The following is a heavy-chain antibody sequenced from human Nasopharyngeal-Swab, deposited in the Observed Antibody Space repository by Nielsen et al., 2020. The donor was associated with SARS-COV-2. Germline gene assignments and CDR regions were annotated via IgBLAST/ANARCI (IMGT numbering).Heavy chain of an antibody. V-gene: IGHV4-59*01. CDR1: GGSISGYY. D-gene: IGHD3-10*01. J-gene: IGHJ5*02. Sequence: SETLSLTCTVSGGSISGYYWSWIRQPPGKGLEWIGYIYYSGSTNYNPSLKSRVTISVDTSKNQFSLKLSSVTAADTAVYYCARDAGYGSGTGVDPWGQGTLVTVSS. CDR3: ARDAGYGSGTGVDP. CDR2: IYYSGST.